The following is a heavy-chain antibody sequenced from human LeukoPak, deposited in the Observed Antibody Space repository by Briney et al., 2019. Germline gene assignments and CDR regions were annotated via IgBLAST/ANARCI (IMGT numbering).Heavy chain of an antibody. D-gene: IGHD3-3*01. CDR2: ISGSGSTI. CDR3: AKPFGFLEWLYGGYFDS. CDR1: GFTFSSCE. Sequence: GGSLRLSCAASGFTFSSCEMNWVRQAPGKGLEWVSYISGSGSTIYYTDSLKGRFTISRDNSKNTVFLQMHSLTAEDTAVYYCAKPFGFLEWLYGGYFDSWGQGTLVTVSS. V-gene: IGHV3-48*03. J-gene: IGHJ4*02.